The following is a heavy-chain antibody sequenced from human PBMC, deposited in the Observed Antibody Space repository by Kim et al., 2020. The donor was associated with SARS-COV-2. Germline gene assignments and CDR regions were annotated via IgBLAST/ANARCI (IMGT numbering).Heavy chain of an antibody. CDR1: GYTFTSYA. V-gene: IGHV7-4-1*02. CDR2: INTNTGNP. D-gene: IGHD3-9*01. J-gene: IGHJ4*02. CDR3: ARTGYDSNYYFDY. Sequence: ASVKVSCKASGYTFTSYAMNWVRQAPGQGLEGMGWINTNTGNPTYAQGFTGRFVFSLDTSLSTAYLQISSLKAEDTAVYYCARTGYDSNYYFDYWGQGTLVTVAS.